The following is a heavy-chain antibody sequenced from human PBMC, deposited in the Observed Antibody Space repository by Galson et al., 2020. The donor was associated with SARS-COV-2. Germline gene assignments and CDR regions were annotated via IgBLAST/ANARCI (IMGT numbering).Heavy chain of an antibody. V-gene: IGHV4-4*02. Sequence: ASETLSLTCAAPGGSISSRNWWGCPRPPPRKGLELIGEIEHSGPTNYHPSLKSRVSISVDKSKNQFSLKLTSVTAADTAVYYCARQMDGYIVGSFNYWGQGTLVTVSS. D-gene: IGHD1-26*01. CDR3: ARQMDGYIVGSFNY. CDR1: GGSISSRNW. J-gene: IGHJ4*02. CDR2: IEHSGPT.